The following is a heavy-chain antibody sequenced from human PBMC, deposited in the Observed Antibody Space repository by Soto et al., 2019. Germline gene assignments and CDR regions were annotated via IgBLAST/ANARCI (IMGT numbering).Heavy chain of an antibody. V-gene: IGHV2-5*02. CDR1: GFSLSTSGVG. CDR3: AHRLRTYYYDSSGPFDY. J-gene: IGHJ4*02. D-gene: IGHD3-22*01. Sequence: SGPTLVNPTQTLTLTCTFSGFSLSTSGVGVGWIRQPPGKALEWLALIYWDDDKRYSPSLKSRLTITKDTSKNQVVLTMTNMDPVDTATYYCAHRLRTYYYDSSGPFDYWGQGTLVTV. CDR2: IYWDDDK.